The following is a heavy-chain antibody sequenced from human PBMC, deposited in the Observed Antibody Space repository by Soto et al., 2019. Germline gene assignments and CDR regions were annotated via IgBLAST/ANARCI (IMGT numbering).Heavy chain of an antibody. D-gene: IGHD3-3*01. CDR1: GFTFSSYA. V-gene: IGHV3-23*01. Sequence: EVQLLESGGGLVQPGGSLRLSCAASGFTFSSYAMSWVRQAPGKGLEWVSAISGSGGSTYYADSVEGRFTISRDNSKNTLYLQMNSLRAEDTAVYYCAKDHRVLRFLEWLSYWGQGTLVTVSS. CDR3: AKDHRVLRFLEWLSY. J-gene: IGHJ4*02. CDR2: ISGSGGST.